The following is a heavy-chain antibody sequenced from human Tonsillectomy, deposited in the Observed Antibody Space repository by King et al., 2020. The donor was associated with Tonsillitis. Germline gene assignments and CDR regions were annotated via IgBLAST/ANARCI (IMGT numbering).Heavy chain of an antibody. CDR3: ARHDRGYSGYDLEAFDI. Sequence: QLQESGPGLVKPSETLSLTCTVSGGSISSSSYYWGWIRQPPGKGLEWIGSIYYSGSTYYNPSLKSRVTISVDTSKNQFSLKLSSVTAADTAVYYCARHDRGYSGYDLEAFDIRGQGTMVTVSS. J-gene: IGHJ3*02. V-gene: IGHV4-39*07. CDR1: GGSISSSSYY. CDR2: IYYSGST. D-gene: IGHD5-12*01.